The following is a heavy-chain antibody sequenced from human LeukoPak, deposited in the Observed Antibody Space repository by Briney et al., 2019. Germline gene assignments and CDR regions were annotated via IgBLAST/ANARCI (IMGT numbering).Heavy chain of an antibody. J-gene: IGHJ6*03. CDR2: ISWNSGSI. V-gene: IGHV3-9*01. CDR1: GFTFDDYA. D-gene: IGHD6-13*01. CDR3: AKGVAAGYYYYMDV. Sequence: PGGSLRLSCAASGFTFDDYATHWVRQAPGKGLEWVSGISWNSGSIGYADSVKGRFTISRDNAKNSLYLQMNSPRAEDTALYYCAKGVAAGYYYYMDVWGKGTTVTVSS.